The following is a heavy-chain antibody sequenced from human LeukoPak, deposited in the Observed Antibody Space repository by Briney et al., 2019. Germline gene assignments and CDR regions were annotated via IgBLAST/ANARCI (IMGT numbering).Heavy chain of an antibody. CDR2: TDTSGNYI. J-gene: IGHJ3*02. Sequence: GGSLRLSCEASAFTFSNYGMNWVRHAPGKGLEWVSFTDTSGNYIYYGDSVKGRFTISRDNARNLLFLQMNGLRAEDTAVYYCARGRSITLLRGVAMSDGFDIWGQGAMVAVSS. D-gene: IGHD3-10*01. V-gene: IGHV3-21*06. CDR3: ARGRSITLLRGVAMSDGFDI. CDR1: AFTFSNYG.